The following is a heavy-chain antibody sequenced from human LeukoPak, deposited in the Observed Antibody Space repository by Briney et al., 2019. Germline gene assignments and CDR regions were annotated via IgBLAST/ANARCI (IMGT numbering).Heavy chain of an antibody. V-gene: IGHV1-69*05. D-gene: IGHD2-15*01. CDR2: IIPIFGTA. Sequence: SVKVSCKASGGTFSSYAISWVRQAPGQGLEWMGGIIPIFGTANYAQKLQGRVTITTDESTSTAYMELSSLRSEDTAVYYCARRFATGFDAFDIWGQGTMVTVSS. J-gene: IGHJ3*02. CDR3: ARRFATGFDAFDI. CDR1: GGTFSSYA.